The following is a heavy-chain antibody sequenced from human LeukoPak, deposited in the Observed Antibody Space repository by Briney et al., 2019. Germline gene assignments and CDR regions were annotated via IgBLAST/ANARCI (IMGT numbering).Heavy chain of an antibody. J-gene: IGHJ4*02. Sequence: GGSLRLSCAASGFTFSSYGMHWVRQAPGKGLEWVAVISYDGSNKYYADSVKDRFTISRDNSKNTLYLQMNSLRAEDTAVYYCAKSYGGNHVDYWGQGTLVTVSS. V-gene: IGHV3-30*18. D-gene: IGHD4-23*01. CDR3: AKSYGGNHVDY. CDR2: ISYDGSNK. CDR1: GFTFSSYG.